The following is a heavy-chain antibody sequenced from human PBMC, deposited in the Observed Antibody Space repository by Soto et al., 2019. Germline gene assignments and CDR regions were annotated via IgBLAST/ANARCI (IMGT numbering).Heavy chain of an antibody. CDR2: MYKTGST. V-gene: IGHV4-59*01. J-gene: IGHJ6*02. Sequence: SETLSLTCPVSGGSISGYDWSWIRQPPGKGLEWIGYMYKTGSTVYNPSFKSRATISVDTSKNQFSLKLNSVTAADTAVYYCARDLWGYCGTDCYPLDVWGQGTTVTVSS. CDR1: GGSISGYD. D-gene: IGHD2-21*02. CDR3: ARDLWGYCGTDCYPLDV.